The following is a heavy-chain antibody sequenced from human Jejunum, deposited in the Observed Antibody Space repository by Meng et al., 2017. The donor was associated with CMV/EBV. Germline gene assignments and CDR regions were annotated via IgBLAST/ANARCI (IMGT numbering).Heavy chain of an antibody. V-gene: IGHV1-3*01. CDR1: GYTFTSYA. CDR3: AREMSTYYFDY. Sequence: QVQLVQAGAEVKKPGACVKVSCKASGYTFTSYAIHWVRQAPGQRLEWMGWINAANGNTKYSQKFQGRVTITRDTSASTVYMDLSSLRSEDTAVHYCAREMSTYYFDYWGQGTLVTVSS. D-gene: IGHD5/OR15-5a*01. J-gene: IGHJ4*02. CDR2: INAANGNT.